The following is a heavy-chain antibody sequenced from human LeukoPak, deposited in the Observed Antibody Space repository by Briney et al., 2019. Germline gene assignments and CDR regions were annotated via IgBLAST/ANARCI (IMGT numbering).Heavy chain of an antibody. J-gene: IGHJ3*02. CDR3: AREGYDSSGYYYQAFDI. D-gene: IGHD3-22*01. Sequence: ASVKVSCKAAGYTFTGYYMHWGRQAPGQGLEGMGWINPNSGGTNYAQKFQGRVTMTRDTSLSTAYMELSRLRSDDTAVYYCAREGYDSSGYYYQAFDIWGQGTMVTVSS. V-gene: IGHV1-2*02. CDR2: INPNSGGT. CDR1: GYTFTGYY.